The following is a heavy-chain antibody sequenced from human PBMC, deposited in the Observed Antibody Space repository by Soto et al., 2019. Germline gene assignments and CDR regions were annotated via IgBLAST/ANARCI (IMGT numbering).Heavy chain of an antibody. CDR2: INAGNGNT. CDR3: ARDQGITTFGVYSMYYYGMDV. Sequence: GVSATVSCKDSVYALTSYAMCWVRQAHRQRLEWMGWINAGNGNTKYSQKFQGRVTITRDASASTAYMELSSLRSEDTAVYYCARDQGITTFGVYSMYYYGMDVWGQGTTVTV. CDR1: VYALTSYA. D-gene: IGHD3-3*01. V-gene: IGHV1-3*01. J-gene: IGHJ6*02.